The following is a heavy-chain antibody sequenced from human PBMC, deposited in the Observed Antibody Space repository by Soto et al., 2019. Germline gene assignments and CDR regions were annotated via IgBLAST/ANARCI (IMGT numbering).Heavy chain of an antibody. CDR3: ARPYSSNSNWFDP. Sequence: GGSLRLSCAASGFTFSNYGMHWVRQAPGKGLEWVAVLRDDADDTYYADSVKGRFTISRDNSKNTLYLQMRSLRAEDTAVYYCARPYSSNSNWFDPWGQGTLVTV. CDR1: GFTFSNYG. V-gene: IGHV3-33*01. J-gene: IGHJ5*02. CDR2: LRDDADDT. D-gene: IGHD6-19*01.